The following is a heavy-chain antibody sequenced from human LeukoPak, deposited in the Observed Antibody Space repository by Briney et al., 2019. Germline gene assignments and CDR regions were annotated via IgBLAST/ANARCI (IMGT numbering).Heavy chain of an antibody. CDR2: INPSGGST. CDR3: ATRANYYGSGSYPSGAFDI. Sequence: ASVKVSCKASGYTFTSYYMHWVRQAPGQGLEWMGIINPSGGSTSYAQKFQGRVTMTRDMSTSTVYMELSSLRSEDTAVYYCATRANYYGSGSYPSGAFDIWGQGTMVTVSS. V-gene: IGHV1-46*01. D-gene: IGHD3-10*01. J-gene: IGHJ3*02. CDR1: GYTFTSYY.